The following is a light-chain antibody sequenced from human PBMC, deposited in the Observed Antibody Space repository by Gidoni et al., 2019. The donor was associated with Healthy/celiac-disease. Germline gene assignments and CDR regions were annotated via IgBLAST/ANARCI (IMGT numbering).Light chain of an antibody. J-gene: IGKJ4*01. V-gene: IGKV3-11*01. Sequence: EIVLTQSPATLSLSPGERATLSCRASQRVSSYLAGYQQKPGQAPRLLIYDASTRATGIPARFSGSGSGTDFTLTISSLEPEDFAVYYCQQRSNWPLTFGGGTKVEIK. CDR2: DAS. CDR3: QQRSNWPLT. CDR1: QRVSSY.